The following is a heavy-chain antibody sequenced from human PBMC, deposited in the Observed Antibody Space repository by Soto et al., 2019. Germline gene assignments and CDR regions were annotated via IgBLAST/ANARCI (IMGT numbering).Heavy chain of an antibody. D-gene: IGHD5-12*01. Sequence: EVQLVESGGGLVQPGGSLKLSCAASGFTFSSYAMHWVRKAPGKGLEYVSAISSNGGSTYYANSVKGRFTISRDNSKNTLYLQMGSLRAEDMAVYYCERPRGYSGYDYNYWGQGTLVTVSS. V-gene: IGHV3-64*01. CDR1: GFTFSSYA. CDR2: ISSNGGST. CDR3: ERPRGYSGYDYNY. J-gene: IGHJ4*02.